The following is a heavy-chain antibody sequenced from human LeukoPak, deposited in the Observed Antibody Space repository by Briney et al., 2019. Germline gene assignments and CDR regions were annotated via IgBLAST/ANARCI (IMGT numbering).Heavy chain of an antibody. CDR1: GFTFSSYS. CDR2: ISSSSTYI. V-gene: IGHV3-21*01. D-gene: IGHD6-13*01. Sequence: GGSLRLSCAASGFTFSSYSMNWVRQAPGKGLEWVSSISSSSTYIYNADSVKGRFTISRDNARNSLFLQMNSLRAEDTAVYYCARPYSISWELDSWGQGTLVTVSS. J-gene: IGHJ5*01. CDR3: ARPYSISWELDS.